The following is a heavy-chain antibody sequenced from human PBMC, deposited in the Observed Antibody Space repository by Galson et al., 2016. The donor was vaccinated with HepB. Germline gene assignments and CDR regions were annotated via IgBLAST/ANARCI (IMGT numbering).Heavy chain of an antibody. J-gene: IGHJ6*02. CDR3: ARDQCTSNGGHSYYYLGTDV. V-gene: IGHV1-69*13. CDR2: IIPIVGTA. Sequence: SVKVSCKASGGTFSSYAISWVRQAPGQGLEWMGGIIPIVGTAHYAQKFQGRVTITADESTTTAYMELSSLRSEDTAVYYCARDQCTSNGGHSYYYLGTDVWGQGTTVTVSS. D-gene: IGHD2-2*01. CDR1: GGTFSSYA.